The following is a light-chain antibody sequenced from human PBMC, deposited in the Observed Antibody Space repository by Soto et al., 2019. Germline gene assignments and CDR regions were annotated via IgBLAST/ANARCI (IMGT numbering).Light chain of an antibody. CDR2: GNR. CDR3: QAYAYTVTVSV. V-gene: IGLV1-40*01. J-gene: IGLJ3*02. Sequence: QSVLTQPPSVSGAPGQRVTISCTGNNSNLGAGYDVHWYQQLPGAAPKLVIFGNRNRPSGVPERFSGSKSGTSASLAITGLQAEAEDDYDYQAYAYTVTVSVFGGGTKLTVL. CDR1: NSNLGAGYD.